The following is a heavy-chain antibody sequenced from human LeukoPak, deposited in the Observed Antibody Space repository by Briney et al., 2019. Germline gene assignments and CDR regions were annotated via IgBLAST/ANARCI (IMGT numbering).Heavy chain of an antibody. Sequence: ASVKVSCKASGYTFTGYYIHWVRQAPGQGLEWMGWINPNSGGTKYAQTLQGRVTMTRGTSISTAYMELSRLTSDDTAMYYCARDKAMTGSNAFDIWGQSTMVTVS. V-gene: IGHV1-2*02. CDR2: INPNSGGT. J-gene: IGHJ3*02. CDR3: ARDKAMTGSNAFDI. CDR1: GYTFTGYY. D-gene: IGHD3-9*01.